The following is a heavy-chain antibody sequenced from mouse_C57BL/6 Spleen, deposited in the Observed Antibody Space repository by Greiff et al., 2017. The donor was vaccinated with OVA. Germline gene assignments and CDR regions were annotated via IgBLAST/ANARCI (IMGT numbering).Heavy chain of an antibody. CDR1: GFTFTDYY. J-gene: IGHJ4*01. V-gene: IGHV7-3*01. Sequence: EVQRVESGGGLVQPGGSLSLSCAASGFTFTDYYMSWVRQPPGKALEWLGFIRNKANGYTTEYSASVKGRFTISRDNSQSILYRQRNALRAEDSATYYCARYKTTVERYAMDYWGQGTSVTVSS. CDR2: IRNKANGYTT. CDR3: ARYKTTVERYAMDY. D-gene: IGHD1-1*01.